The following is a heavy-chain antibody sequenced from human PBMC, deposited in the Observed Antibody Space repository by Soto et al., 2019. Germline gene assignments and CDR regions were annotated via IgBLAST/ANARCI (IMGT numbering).Heavy chain of an antibody. Sequence: PSETLSLTCTVSGASISGFYWSWIRKSAGKGLEWIGRIYATGTTDYNPSLKSRVMMSVDTPKTQFSLKLRSVTAADTAVYYCVRVGTKTSRDWFDPRGQG. J-gene: IGHJ5*02. CDR3: VRVGTKTSRDWFDP. CDR1: GASISGFY. CDR2: IYATGTT. D-gene: IGHD1-1*01. V-gene: IGHV4-4*07.